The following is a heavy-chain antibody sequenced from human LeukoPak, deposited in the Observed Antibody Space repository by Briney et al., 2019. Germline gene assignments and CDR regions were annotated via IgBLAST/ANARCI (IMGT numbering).Heavy chain of an antibody. D-gene: IGHD6-19*01. CDR3: AKANSGSWKSGWFDP. V-gene: IGHV3-23*01. Sequence: GGSLRLSCAASGFTFSTYAMSWVRQAPGKGLEWVSGIGGSGGGTYYADSVKGRLIISRDTFKNTLYLQMNNLRAEDTAIYYCAKANSGSWKSGWFDPWGQGTRVTVSS. CDR1: GFTFSTYA. J-gene: IGHJ5*02. CDR2: IGGSGGGT.